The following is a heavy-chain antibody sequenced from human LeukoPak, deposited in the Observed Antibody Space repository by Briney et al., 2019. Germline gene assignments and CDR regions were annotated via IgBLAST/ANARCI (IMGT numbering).Heavy chain of an antibody. J-gene: IGHJ4*02. D-gene: IGHD3-9*01. Sequence: GGSLRLSCAASGFTVSSNYMSWVRQAPGKGLEWVSVIYSGGSTYYADSVKGRFTISRDNSKNTLYLQMNSLRAEDTAVYYCASRHYDILTGTLDYWGQGTLVTASS. V-gene: IGHV3-66*02. CDR3: ASRHYDILTGTLDY. CDR1: GFTVSSNY. CDR2: IYSGGST.